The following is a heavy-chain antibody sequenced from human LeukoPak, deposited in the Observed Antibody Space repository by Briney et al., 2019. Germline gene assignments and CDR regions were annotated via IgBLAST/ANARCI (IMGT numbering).Heavy chain of an antibody. Sequence: ASVKDSCKASGYTFTDYYVHWVRQAPGQGLEGMAWVNPNSGGTNYAQNFQGRVTMTRDTSISTAYMELSRLRSDDTAVYYCARGHYFYSYINWGQGTLVTVSS. V-gene: IGHV1-2*02. J-gene: IGHJ4*02. CDR1: GYTFTDYY. CDR3: ARGHYFYSYIN. D-gene: IGHD3-22*01. CDR2: VNPNSGGT.